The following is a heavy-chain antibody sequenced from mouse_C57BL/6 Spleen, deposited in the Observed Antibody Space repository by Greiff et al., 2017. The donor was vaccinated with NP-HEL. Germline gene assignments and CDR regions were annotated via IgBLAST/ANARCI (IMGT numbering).Heavy chain of an antibody. CDR1: GFSLTSYG. CDR2: IWSDGST. Sequence: VQLQQSGPGLVAPSQSLSITCTVSGFSLTSYGVHWVRQPPGKGLEWLVVIWSDGSTTYNSALKSRLSISKDNSKSQVFLKMNSLQTDDTAMYYCARDLGSSYGYFDVWGTGTTVTVSS. V-gene: IGHV2-6*03. J-gene: IGHJ1*03. CDR3: ARDLGSSYGYFDV. D-gene: IGHD1-1*01.